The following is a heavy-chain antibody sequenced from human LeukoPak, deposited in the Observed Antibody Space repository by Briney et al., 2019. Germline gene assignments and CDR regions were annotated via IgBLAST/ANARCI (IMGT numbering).Heavy chain of an antibody. J-gene: IGHJ6*03. CDR2: ISGSGGST. CDR3: AKDLGVTGYYYYYMDV. V-gene: IGHV3-23*01. CDR1: GFTFSSYA. Sequence: PGGPLRLSCAASGFTFSSYAMSWVRQAPGKGLEWVSAISGSGGSTYYADSVKGRFHISRDNSKKPQYPQMNKLRGEETAVYYCAKDLGVTGYYYYYMDVWGKGTTVTVSS. D-gene: IGHD4-11*01.